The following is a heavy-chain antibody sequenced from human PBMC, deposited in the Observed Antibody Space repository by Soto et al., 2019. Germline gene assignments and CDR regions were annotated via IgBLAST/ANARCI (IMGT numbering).Heavy chain of an antibody. CDR3: ARWGVAGPFDY. V-gene: IGHV3-30-3*01. CDR2: VSNDGNNK. Sequence: GGSLRLSCAASGFTFSNYAMHWVRQAPGKGLEWVAVVSNDGNNKYYADSVKGRFTISRDNSKNTLYLQMNSLRAEDTAVYYCARWGVAGPFDYWGQGTLVTVSS. D-gene: IGHD6-19*01. J-gene: IGHJ4*02. CDR1: GFTFSNYA.